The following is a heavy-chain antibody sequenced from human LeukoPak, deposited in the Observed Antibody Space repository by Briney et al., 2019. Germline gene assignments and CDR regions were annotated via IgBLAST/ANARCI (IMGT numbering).Heavy chain of an antibody. CDR1: GVSISAYY. D-gene: IGHD3-3*01. CDR2: IYPGESIYASENT. CDR3: ARGDYDFWSGSTYNWFDP. V-gene: IGHV4-4*07. J-gene: IGHJ5*02. Sequence: SETLSLTCSVSGVSISAYYWSWIRQPAGKGLEWIGRIYPGESIYASENTNYNPSLKSRVSMSGDTSKNQVSLKLRSVTAADTAVYYCARGDYDFWSGSTYNWFDPWGQGTLVTVSS.